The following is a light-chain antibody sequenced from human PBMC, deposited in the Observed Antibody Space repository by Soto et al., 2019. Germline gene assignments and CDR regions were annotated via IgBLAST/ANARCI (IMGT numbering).Light chain of an antibody. V-gene: IGLV2-14*01. CDR3: NSYTTSSTYV. CDR2: DVS. CDR1: SSDVGGYNY. J-gene: IGLJ1*01. Sequence: QSVLTQPASVSGSPGQSITISCTGTSSDVGGYNYVSWYQQHPGKVPKLMIYDVSYRPSGVSNRFSGSKSGNTASLTISWLQSEDEADYYCNSYTTSSTYVFGPGTKVTVL.